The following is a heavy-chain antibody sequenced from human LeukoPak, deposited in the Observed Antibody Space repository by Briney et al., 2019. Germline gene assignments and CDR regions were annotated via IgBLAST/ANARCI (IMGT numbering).Heavy chain of an antibody. D-gene: IGHD3-10*01. Sequence: GGSLRLSCAASGFTFTTYSMNWVRQAPGKGLEWVSSMSSSSSYIYYADSMKGRFTISRDNAKNSLYLQMNSLRAEDTAVYYCARVIRYGSGNYYYFDYWGQGTLVTVSS. J-gene: IGHJ4*02. V-gene: IGHV3-21*01. CDR1: GFTFTTYS. CDR2: MSSSSSYI. CDR3: ARVIRYGSGNYYYFDY.